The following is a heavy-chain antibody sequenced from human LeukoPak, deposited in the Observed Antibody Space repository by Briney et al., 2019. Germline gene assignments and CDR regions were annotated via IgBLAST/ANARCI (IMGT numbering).Heavy chain of an antibody. V-gene: IGHV3-66*01. J-gene: IGHJ2*01. Sequence: GGSLRLSCAASGFTVSSNYMSWVRQAPGKGLEWVSVIYSGGSTYYADSVKGRFTISRDNSKNTLYLQMNSLRAEDTAVYYCARMIVADWYFDLWGRGTLVTVSS. D-gene: IGHD3-22*01. CDR3: ARMIVADWYFDL. CDR1: GFTVSSNY. CDR2: IYSGGST.